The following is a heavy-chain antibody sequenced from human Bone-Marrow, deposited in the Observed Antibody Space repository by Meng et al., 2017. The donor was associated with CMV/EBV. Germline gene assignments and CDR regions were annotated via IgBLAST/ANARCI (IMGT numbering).Heavy chain of an antibody. V-gene: IGHV4-61*01. CDR2: IYYSGST. D-gene: IGHD3-3*01. CDR3: ARDRNEIGWRASYYYGMDV. CDR1: GGSVSSGSYY. J-gene: IGHJ6*02. Sequence: SETLSLTCTVSGGSVSSGSYYWSWIRQPPGKGLEWIGYIYYSGSTNYNPSLKSRVTISVDTSKNQFPLKLSSVTAADTAVYYCARDRNEIGWRASYYYGMDVWGQGTTVTVSS.